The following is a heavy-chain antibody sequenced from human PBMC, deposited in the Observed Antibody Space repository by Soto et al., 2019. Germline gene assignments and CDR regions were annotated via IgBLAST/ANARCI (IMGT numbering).Heavy chain of an antibody. V-gene: IGHV3-21*01. J-gene: IGHJ4*02. Sequence: PGGSLRLSCAASGFTFSSYSMNWVRQAPGKGLEWVSSISSSSSYIYYADSVKGRFTISRDNAKNSLYLQMNSLRAEDTAVYYCARDLEEAAAGTTPFDYWGQGTLVTVSS. CDR1: GFTFSSYS. D-gene: IGHD6-13*01. CDR3: ARDLEEAAAGTTPFDY. CDR2: ISSSSSYI.